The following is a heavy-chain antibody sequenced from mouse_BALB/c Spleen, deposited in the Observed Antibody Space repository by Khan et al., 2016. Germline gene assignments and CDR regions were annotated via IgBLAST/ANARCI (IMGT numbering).Heavy chain of an antibody. CDR2: IYPGDGDT. J-gene: IGHJ2*01. D-gene: IGHD2-4*01. CDR3: ARRFGTTVSFDY. V-gene: IGHV1-87*01. CDR1: GYTFTSYW. Sequence: QVQLQQSGAELARPGASVKLSCKASGYTFTSYWLQWVTPRPGQGLEWIGAIYPGDGDTRYTQKFKGKATLTPAKSSSTAYIQLSSLASEDSAVYYWARRFGTTVSFDYWGQGTTLTVSS.